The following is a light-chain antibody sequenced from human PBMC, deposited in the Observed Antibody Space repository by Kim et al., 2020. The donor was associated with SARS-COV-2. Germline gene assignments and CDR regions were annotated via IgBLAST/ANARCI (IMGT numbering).Light chain of an antibody. CDR1: RSNIGLNA. CDR3: GTWDDSLDAWV. J-gene: IGLJ3*02. CDR2: DND. Sequence: QSVLIQPPSASGTPGQRVEIFCSGSRSNIGLNAVSWYQLFPGTAPKLVIYDNDRRPSGVPDRISGSKAGTSASLALSGLQSEDEADYYCGTWDDSLDAWVFGGGTKVTVL. V-gene: IGLV1-44*01.